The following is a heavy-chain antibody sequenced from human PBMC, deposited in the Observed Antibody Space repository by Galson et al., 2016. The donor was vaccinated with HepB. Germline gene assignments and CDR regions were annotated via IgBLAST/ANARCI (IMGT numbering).Heavy chain of an antibody. J-gene: IGHJ4*02. V-gene: IGHV3-48*02. D-gene: IGHD3-22*01. CDR1: GFSFSGYS. CDR2: ISGSGSPI. Sequence: SLRLSCAASGFSFSGYSMNWVRQAPGKGLEWIAYISGSGSPIYYADSVKGRFTISRDNGKNSLYLQMNSLRDEDTAVYFCASWTYYEKSGHYSDGLAYFDHWGQGTLVTVSS. CDR3: ASWTYYEKSGHYSDGLAYFDH.